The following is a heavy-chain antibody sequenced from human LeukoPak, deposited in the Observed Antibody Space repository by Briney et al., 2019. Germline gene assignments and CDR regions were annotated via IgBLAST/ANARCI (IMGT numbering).Heavy chain of an antibody. D-gene: IGHD2-15*01. CDR1: GFTFSRYN. Sequence: GGSLRLSCAASGFTFSRYNMNWVRQAPGKGLEWVSSISRTGNYIYYADSVKGRFTISRDNAQNSLFLQMNGLRVEDTAVYYCARVLGTDCSGGSCYSGLDYWGQGTLVTVSS. CDR3: ARVLGTDCSGGSCYSGLDY. V-gene: IGHV3-21*01. J-gene: IGHJ4*02. CDR2: ISRTGNYI.